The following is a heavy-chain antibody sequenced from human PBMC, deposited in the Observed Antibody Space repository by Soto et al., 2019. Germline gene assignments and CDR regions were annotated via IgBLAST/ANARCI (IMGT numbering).Heavy chain of an antibody. D-gene: IGHD3-9*01. CDR3: ARVDHRGYFAILTDY. J-gene: IGHJ4*02. CDR2: ISHSGST. CDR1: GDSINSSHW. Sequence: SETLSLTCAVSGDSINSSHWWNWVRQPPEKGLEWIGQISHSGSTTYSPSLRSRVTISADMSKNQFSLNLRSVTAADTAAYYCARVDHRGYFAILTDYWGQGTLVTVSS. V-gene: IGHV4-4*02.